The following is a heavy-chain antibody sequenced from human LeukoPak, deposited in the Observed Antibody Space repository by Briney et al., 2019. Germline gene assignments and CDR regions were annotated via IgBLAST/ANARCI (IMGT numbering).Heavy chain of an antibody. CDR3: AKDRRDYGGDIDY. J-gene: IGHJ4*02. V-gene: IGHV3-30*02. D-gene: IGHD4-23*01. CDR2: IRFDGSNK. Sequence: GGSLRLSCATSGFTFSTYGMHWVRQAPGKGLEWVAFIRFDGSNKYYVDSMKGRFTISRDNSKNTLYLQMNSLRPEDTALYYCAKDRRDYGGDIDYWGQGTLVTVSS. CDR1: GFTFSTYG.